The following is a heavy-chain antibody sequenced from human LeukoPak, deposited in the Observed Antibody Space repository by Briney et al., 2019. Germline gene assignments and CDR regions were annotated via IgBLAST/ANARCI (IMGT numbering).Heavy chain of an antibody. Sequence: PSETLSLTCTVSGDSITTSGYYWSWIRRHPGAGLEWIAYIHYIGNTYYNPSLESRVTMSIDTSSNQFSLNVASVTAADTAVYFCARVRDVYFFDYWGQGILVTVSS. CDR1: GDSITTSGYY. D-gene: IGHD3-16*01. V-gene: IGHV4-31*03. CDR3: ARVRDVYFFDY. J-gene: IGHJ4*02. CDR2: IHYIGNT.